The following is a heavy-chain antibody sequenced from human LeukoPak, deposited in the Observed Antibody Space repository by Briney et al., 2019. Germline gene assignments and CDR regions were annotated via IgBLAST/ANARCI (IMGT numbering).Heavy chain of an antibody. CDR3: AKGPYGSGSYYHY. CDR2: ISWNSGSI. Sequence: PGRSLRLSCAASGFTFDDYAMHWVRQAPGKGLEWVSGISWNSGSIGYADCVKGRFTISRDNAKNSLYLQMNSLRAEDTALYYCAKGPYGSGSYYHYWGQGTLVTVSS. V-gene: IGHV3-9*01. CDR1: GFTFDDYA. D-gene: IGHD3-10*01. J-gene: IGHJ4*02.